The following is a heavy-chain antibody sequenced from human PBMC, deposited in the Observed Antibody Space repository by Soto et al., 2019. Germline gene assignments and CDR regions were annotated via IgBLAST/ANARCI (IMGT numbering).Heavy chain of an antibody. Sequence: HVQLVESGGGLVKPGGSLRLSCAASGFIFSDYYMSWIRQAPGKGLEWVSYISSSGSTIYYADSVKGRFTISRDNAKNSLYLQMNILRAEDTAVYYCASPTVTPHYGMDVWGQGTTVTVSS. D-gene: IGHD4-17*01. V-gene: IGHV3-11*01. CDR2: ISSSGSTI. CDR3: ASPTVTPHYGMDV. CDR1: GFIFSDYY. J-gene: IGHJ6*02.